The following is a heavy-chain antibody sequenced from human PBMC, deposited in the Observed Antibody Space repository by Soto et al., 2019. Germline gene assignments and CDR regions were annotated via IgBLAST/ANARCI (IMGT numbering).Heavy chain of an antibody. D-gene: IGHD7-27*01. CDR1: GFSFSISP. CDR2: ISYDGTNK. V-gene: IGHV3-30-3*01. Sequence: PGGSLRLSCAASGFSFSISPMHWVRQAPGKGPDWVALISYDGTNKFYADSVKGRFTISRDNSKSTLYLQVDSLRPEDAAVYYCARDPKTSGGQHWAFNYLDSWGQGTLVTVSS. CDR3: ARDPKTSGGQHWAFNYLDS. J-gene: IGHJ4*02.